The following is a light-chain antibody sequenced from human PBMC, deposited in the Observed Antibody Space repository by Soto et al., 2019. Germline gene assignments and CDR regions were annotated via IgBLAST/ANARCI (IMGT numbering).Light chain of an antibody. V-gene: IGKV1-27*01. J-gene: IGKJ4*01. Sequence: DILMTQSPSSLSASVGDRVTITCRASQAISNYLAWYQQKPGKVPKLLIYAASTLQSGVPSRFSGSGSGTDFTLTISSLQPEDVATYYCQKYNGVPLTFGGGTKVEIK. CDR2: AAS. CDR1: QAISNY. CDR3: QKYNGVPLT.